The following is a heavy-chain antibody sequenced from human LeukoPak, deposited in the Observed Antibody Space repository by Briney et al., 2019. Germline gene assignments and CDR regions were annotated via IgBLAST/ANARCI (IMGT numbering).Heavy chain of an antibody. CDR1: GFTFSSYA. V-gene: IGHV3-23*01. CDR2: ISGGGGST. CDR3: AKEDYYDSSGYFDY. J-gene: IGHJ4*02. Sequence: GGSLRLSCAASGFTFSSYAMSWVRQARGKGLEWVSSISGGGGSTYYADSVKDRFTISRDNSKNTLYLQMNSLRAEGTAVYYCAKEDYYDSSGYFDYWGQGTLVTVSS. D-gene: IGHD3-22*01.